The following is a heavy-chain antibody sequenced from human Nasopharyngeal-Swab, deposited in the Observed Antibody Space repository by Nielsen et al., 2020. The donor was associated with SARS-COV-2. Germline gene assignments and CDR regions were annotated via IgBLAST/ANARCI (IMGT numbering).Heavy chain of an antibody. V-gene: IGHV4-30-4*01. CDR1: GGSISSGDYY. D-gene: IGHD3-22*01. J-gene: IGHJ4*02. CDR2: IYYSGST. Sequence: LRLSCTVSGGSISSGDYYWSWIRQPPGKGLEWIGYIYYSGSTYYNPSLKSRVTISVDTSKNQFSLKLSSVTAADTAVYYCVRGSTYYYDSTLSEIDYWGQGTLVTVSS. CDR3: VRGSTYYYDSTLSEIDY.